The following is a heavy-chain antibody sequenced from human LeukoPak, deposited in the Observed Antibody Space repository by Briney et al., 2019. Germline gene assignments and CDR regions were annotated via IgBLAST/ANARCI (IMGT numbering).Heavy chain of an antibody. J-gene: IGHJ4*02. CDR3: ARMGLTIFGVAHVGDY. V-gene: IGHV1-18*01. CDR2: ISAYNGNT. D-gene: IGHD3-3*01. CDR1: GYTFTSYG. Sequence: GASVKVSCKASGYTFTSYGISWVRQAPGQGLEWMGWISAYNGNTNYAQKLQGRVTMTRDTSISTAYMELSRLRSDDTAVYYCARMGLTIFGVAHVGDYWGQGTLVTVSS.